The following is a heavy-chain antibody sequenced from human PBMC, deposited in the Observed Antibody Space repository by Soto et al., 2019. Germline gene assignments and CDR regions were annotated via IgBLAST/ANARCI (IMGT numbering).Heavy chain of an antibody. Sequence: QVQLVQSGAEVKKPGSSVKVSCTASGGSLSNFGISWVRQAPGQGLEWMGAIIPVFGTPNYAQKFQDRVTINADVSTTTVYMEVRSLTSEDTAVYYCARGDATKIVVTTYYAMDVWGQGTTVTVSS. J-gene: IGHJ6*02. D-gene: IGHD3-22*01. CDR2: IIPVFGTP. CDR1: GGSLSNFG. CDR3: ARGDATKIVVTTYYAMDV. V-gene: IGHV1-69*12.